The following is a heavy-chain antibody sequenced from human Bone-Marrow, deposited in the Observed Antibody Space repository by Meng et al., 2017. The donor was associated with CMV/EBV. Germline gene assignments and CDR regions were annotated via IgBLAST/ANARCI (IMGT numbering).Heavy chain of an antibody. D-gene: IGHD2-2*02. CDR1: GGLISSCDSY. V-gene: IGHV4-30-4*08. Sequence: SGGLISSCDSYLSWIRQPPGKGLVWIGYIYYSGSTYYNPSLKSRVTISVDTSKNQFSLKLSSVTAADTAVYYCARVYCSSTSCYIDYWGQGTLVTVSS. J-gene: IGHJ4*02. CDR3: ARVYCSSTSCYIDY. CDR2: IYYSGST.